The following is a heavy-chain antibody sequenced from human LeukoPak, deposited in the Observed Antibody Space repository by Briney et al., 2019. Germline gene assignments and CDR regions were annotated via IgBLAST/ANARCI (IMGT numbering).Heavy chain of an antibody. CDR1: AFSFSTYA. D-gene: IGHD4-23*01. Sequence: GGSLRLSCAASAFSFSTYAMSWVRQAPGKEPEWVSAISESGGGTYYADSVKGRFTISRDNSKNTLYLQMNSLRAEDTAVYYCAKDLGNEVFDYWGQGTLVTVSS. CDR2: ISESGGGT. J-gene: IGHJ4*02. CDR3: AKDLGNEVFDY. V-gene: IGHV3-23*01.